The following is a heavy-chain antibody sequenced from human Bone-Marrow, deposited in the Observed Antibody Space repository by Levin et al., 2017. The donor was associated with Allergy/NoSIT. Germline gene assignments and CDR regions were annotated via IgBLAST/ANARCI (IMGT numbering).Heavy chain of an antibody. CDR3: ARDEDYGGNVRAFDI. J-gene: IGHJ3*02. Sequence: SQTLSLTCTVSGGSISSGDYYWRWIRQPPGKGLEWIGYIYYSGSTYYNPSLKSRVTISVDTSKNQFSLKLSSVTAADTAVYYCARDEDYGGNVRAFDIWGQGTMVTVSS. D-gene: IGHD4/OR15-4a*01. CDR2: IYYSGST. V-gene: IGHV4-30-4*01. CDR1: GGSISSGDYY.